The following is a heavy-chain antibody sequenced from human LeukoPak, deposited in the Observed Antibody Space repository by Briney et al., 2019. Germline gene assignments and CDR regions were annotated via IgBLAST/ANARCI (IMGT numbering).Heavy chain of an antibody. Sequence: GASVKVSCKASGYTFTSYAMHWVRQAPGQRLEWMGWMNAANGNTKYSQKFQGRVTITRDTSASTAYMELSSLRSEDTAVYYCARSSVMAAAGTGRNQYFQHWGPGTLVTVSS. V-gene: IGHV1-3*01. D-gene: IGHD6-13*01. CDR3: ARSSVMAAAGTGRNQYFQH. CDR1: GYTFTSYA. CDR2: MNAANGNT. J-gene: IGHJ1*01.